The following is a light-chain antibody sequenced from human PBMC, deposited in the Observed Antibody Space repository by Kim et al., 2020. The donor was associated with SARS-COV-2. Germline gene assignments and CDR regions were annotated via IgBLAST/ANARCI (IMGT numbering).Light chain of an antibody. CDR3: QQSNSYSRT. J-gene: IGKJ1*01. CDR2: KSS. V-gene: IGKV1-5*03. Sequence: SSVGDRVTLTCRASQSIGTCLAWYQQKPGKAPKLLIYKSSSLHSGVPSRFSGSGSGTEFTLTISSLQPDDFATYFCQQSNSYSRTFGQGAKVDIK. CDR1: QSIGTC.